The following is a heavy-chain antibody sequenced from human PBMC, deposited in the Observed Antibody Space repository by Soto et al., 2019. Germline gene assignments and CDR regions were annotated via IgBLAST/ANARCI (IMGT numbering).Heavy chain of an antibody. V-gene: IGHV1-2*04. CDR3: ARGELAYCGGDCYSEYFQH. CDR1: GYTFTGYY. J-gene: IGHJ1*01. Sequence: ASVKVSCKASGYTFTGYYMHWVRQAPGQGLEWMGWINPNSGGTNYAQKFQGWVTMTRDTSISTAYMELSRLRSDDTAVYYCARGELAYCGGDCYSEYFQHWGQGTLVTVSS. CDR2: INPNSGGT. D-gene: IGHD2-21*02.